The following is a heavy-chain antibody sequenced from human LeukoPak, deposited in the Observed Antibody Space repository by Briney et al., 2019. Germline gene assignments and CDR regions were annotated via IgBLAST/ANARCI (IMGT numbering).Heavy chain of an antibody. CDR3: ARSDRTIYSNTWYPNWLDP. CDR1: GYSFTSYW. V-gene: IGHV5-51*01. CDR2: IYPGDSDT. J-gene: IGHJ5*02. D-gene: IGHD6-13*01. Sequence: GESLKISCKGSGYSFTSYWIGWVRQMPGKGLEWMGIIYPGDSDTRYSPSFQGQVTMSADKSISTAYLQWSSLKASDTAMYYCARSDRTIYSNTWYPNWLDPWGQGTLVTVSS.